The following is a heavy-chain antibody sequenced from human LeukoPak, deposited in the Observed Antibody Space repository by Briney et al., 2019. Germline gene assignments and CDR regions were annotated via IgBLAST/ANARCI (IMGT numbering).Heavy chain of an antibody. D-gene: IGHD2-2*01. J-gene: IGHJ6*02. CDR1: GGSFSGYY. V-gene: IGHV4-34*01. CDR3: ARGLVVPAAPHYYYYYGMDV. Sequence: SETLSLTCAVYGGSFSGYYWSWIRQPPGKGLEWIGEINHSGSTNYNPSLKGRVTISVDTSKNQFSLKLSSVTAADTAVYYCARGLVVPAAPHYYYYYGMDVWGQGTTVTVSS. CDR2: INHSGST.